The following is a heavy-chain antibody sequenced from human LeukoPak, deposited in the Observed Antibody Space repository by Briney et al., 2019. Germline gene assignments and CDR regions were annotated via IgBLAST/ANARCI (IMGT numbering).Heavy chain of an antibody. CDR2: IWHDGTNK. D-gene: IGHD1-26*01. Sequence: GGSLRLSCVASGFTFSSYGMHWVRQAPGKGLEWVAVIWHDGTNKYYADSVKGRFTISRDSPKNTLYLQMNSLRAEDTAVYYCAKTPPPGSSYFDYWGQGTLVTVSS. V-gene: IGHV3-33*06. CDR1: GFTFSSYG. J-gene: IGHJ4*02. CDR3: AKTPPPGSSYFDY.